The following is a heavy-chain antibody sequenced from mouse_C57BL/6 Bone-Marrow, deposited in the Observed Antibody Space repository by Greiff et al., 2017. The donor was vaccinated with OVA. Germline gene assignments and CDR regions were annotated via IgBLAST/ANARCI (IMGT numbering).Heavy chain of an antibody. CDR1: EYEFPSHD. CDR2: INSDGGST. Sequence: EVKLVEPGGGLVQPGESLKLSCESNEYEFPSHDMSWVRKTPGKRLELVAAINSDGGSTYYTDTMERRFIISRDNTKKTRYLQMSSLRSEYTAFFATVVYYAMDYWGQGTSVTVSS. D-gene: IGHD1-1*01. J-gene: IGHJ4*01. CDR3: VVYYAMDY. V-gene: IGHV5-2*01.